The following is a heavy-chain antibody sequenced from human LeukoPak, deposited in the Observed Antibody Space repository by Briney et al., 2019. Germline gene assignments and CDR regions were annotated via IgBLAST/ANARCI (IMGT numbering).Heavy chain of an antibody. J-gene: IGHJ5*02. CDR1: GYTLTELS. CDR2: FDPEDGET. V-gene: IGHV1-24*01. Sequence: ASVKVSCKVSGYTLTELSMHWVRQAPGKGLEWMGGFDPEDGETIYAQKFQGRVTMTEDTSTDTAYMELSSLRSEDMAVYYCATFSITIFGVVTTEFDPWGQGTLVTVSS. CDR3: ATFSITIFGVVTTEFDP. D-gene: IGHD3-3*01.